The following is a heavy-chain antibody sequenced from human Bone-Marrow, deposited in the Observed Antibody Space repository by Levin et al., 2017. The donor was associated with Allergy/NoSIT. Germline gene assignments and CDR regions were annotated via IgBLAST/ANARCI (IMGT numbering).Heavy chain of an antibody. CDR1: GFTFSSYS. V-gene: IGHV3-21*01. Sequence: LSLTCAASGFTFSSYSMNWVRQAPGKGLEWVSSISSSSSYIYYADSVKGRFTISRDNAKNSLYLQMNSLRAEDTAVYYCARDWAGSIDYWGQGTLVTVSS. J-gene: IGHJ4*02. D-gene: IGHD3-10*01. CDR2: ISSSSSYI. CDR3: ARDWAGSIDY.